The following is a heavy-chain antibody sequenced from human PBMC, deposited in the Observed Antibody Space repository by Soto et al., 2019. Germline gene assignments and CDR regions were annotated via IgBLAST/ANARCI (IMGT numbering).Heavy chain of an antibody. CDR3: ARAGAYDYIWGSYRHLEYYFDY. Sequence: ASVKVSCKASGYTFTGYYMHWVRQAPGQGLEWMGWINPNSGGTNYAQKFQGWVTMTRDTSISTAYMELSRLRSDDTAVYYCARAGAYDYIWGSYRHLEYYFDYWGQGTLVTVSS. J-gene: IGHJ4*02. CDR1: GYTFTGYY. D-gene: IGHD3-16*02. V-gene: IGHV1-2*04. CDR2: INPNSGGT.